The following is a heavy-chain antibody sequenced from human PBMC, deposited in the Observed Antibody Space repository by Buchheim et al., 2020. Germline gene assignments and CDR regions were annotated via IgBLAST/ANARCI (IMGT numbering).Heavy chain of an antibody. Sequence: VQLLESGGGLVQPGGSLRLSCAASGFTFSTYGMHWVRQAPGKGLEWVAVIWYDGSKRYYGDSVKGRFTISRDNSKNTLCLQMDSLRVEDTAVYYCVRDRNSNRNYYYYYMDVWGKGTT. CDR1: GFTFSTYG. J-gene: IGHJ6*03. CDR3: VRDRNSNRNYYYYYMDV. V-gene: IGHV3-33*08. D-gene: IGHD4-11*01. CDR2: IWYDGSKR.